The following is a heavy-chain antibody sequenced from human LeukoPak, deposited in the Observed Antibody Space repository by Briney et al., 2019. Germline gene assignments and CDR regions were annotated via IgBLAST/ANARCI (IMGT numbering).Heavy chain of an antibody. CDR3: ARESRIAVAGNYYYYMDV. CDR2: IYPNSGGT. D-gene: IGHD6-19*01. J-gene: IGHJ6*03. CDR1: GYTFTGYY. V-gene: IGHV1-2*02. Sequence: ASVKVSCKASGYTFTGYYMHWVRQAPGQGLEWMGWIYPNSGGTNYAQKFQGRVTMTRDTSISTAYMELSRLRSDDTAVYYCARESRIAVAGNYYYYMDVWGKGTTVTVSS.